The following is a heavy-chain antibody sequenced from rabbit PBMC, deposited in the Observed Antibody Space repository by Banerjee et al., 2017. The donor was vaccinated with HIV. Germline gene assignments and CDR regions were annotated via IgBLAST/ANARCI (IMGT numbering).Heavy chain of an antibody. CDR3: ARDLAGVIGWNFGL. V-gene: IGHV1S40*01. CDR1: GFSFNSYW. J-gene: IGHJ3*01. CDR2: IDAGTSIST. D-gene: IGHD4-1*01. Sequence: QSLEESGGDLVKPGASLTLTCTASGFSFNSYWMCWVRQAPGKGLEWIACIDAGTSISTYYASWAKGRFTISKTSSTTVTLQMTSLTAADTATYFCARDLAGVIGWNFGLWGQGTLVTVS.